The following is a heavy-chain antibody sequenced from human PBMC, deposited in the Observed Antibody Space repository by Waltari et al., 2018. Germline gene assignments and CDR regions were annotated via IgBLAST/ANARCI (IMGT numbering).Heavy chain of an antibody. V-gene: IGHV3-21*01. CDR2: FISSSRYI. CDR1: GFTFSSYS. Sequence: EVQLVESGGGLVKRGGSLRLSCAASGFTFSSYSMNWVRQAPGKGLGWLSSFISSSRYIYYAYSVKCRFTIARDNSKNSLSLQMHSLRAEDTAVYYCARILRSSWYFDYWCQGTLVTVSS. CDR3: ARILRSSWYFDY. J-gene: IGHJ4*02. D-gene: IGHD6-13*01.